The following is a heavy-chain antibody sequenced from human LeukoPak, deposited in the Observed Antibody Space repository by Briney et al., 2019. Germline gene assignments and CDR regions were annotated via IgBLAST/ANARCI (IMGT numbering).Heavy chain of an antibody. J-gene: IGHJ6*02. Sequence: GGSLRLSCAASGFTFSSYGMHRVRQAPGKGLEWVAVIWYDGSNKYYADSVKGRFTISRDNSKNTLYLQMNSLRAEDTAVYYCARDPLFWSGSNADYYYYGMDVWGQGTTVTVSS. D-gene: IGHD3-3*01. CDR2: IWYDGSNK. CDR3: ARDPLFWSGSNADYYYYGMDV. V-gene: IGHV3-33*01. CDR1: GFTFSSYG.